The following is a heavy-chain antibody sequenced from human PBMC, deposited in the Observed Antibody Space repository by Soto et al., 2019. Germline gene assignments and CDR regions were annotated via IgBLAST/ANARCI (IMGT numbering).Heavy chain of an antibody. CDR2: IYYSGST. D-gene: IGHD1-26*01. J-gene: IGHJ4*02. CDR1: GGSISSGGYY. Sequence: PSETLSLTCTVSGGSISSGGYYWSWIRQRPGKGLEWIGYIYYSGSTYYNPSLKSRVTISVDTSKNQFSLKLSSVTAADTAVYYCAREISGSYGGYFDYWGQGTLVTVSS. V-gene: IGHV4-31*03. CDR3: AREISGSYGGYFDY.